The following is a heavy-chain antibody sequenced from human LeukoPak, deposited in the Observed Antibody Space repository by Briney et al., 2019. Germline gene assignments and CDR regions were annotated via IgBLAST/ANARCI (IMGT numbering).Heavy chain of an antibody. V-gene: IGHV3-21*01. Sequence: PGGSLRLSCAASGFTFSSYSVNWVRQAPGKGLEWVSSISSSSSYIYYADSVKGRFTISRDNAKNSLYLQMNSLRAEDTAVYYCARVRSAADNYYYYGMDVWGQGTTVTVSS. CDR1: GFTFSSYS. J-gene: IGHJ6*02. CDR2: ISSSSSYI. D-gene: IGHD6-25*01. CDR3: ARVRSAADNYYYYGMDV.